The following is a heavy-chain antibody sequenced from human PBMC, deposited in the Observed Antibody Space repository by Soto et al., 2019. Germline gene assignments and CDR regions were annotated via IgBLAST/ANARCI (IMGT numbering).Heavy chain of an antibody. V-gene: IGHV3-21*01. CDR2: ISSSSSYI. D-gene: IGHD3-22*01. CDR1: GFTFSSYS. CDR3: ARDLGYCDSSGRRSAFDI. J-gene: IGHJ3*02. Sequence: GGSLRLSCAAPGFTFSSYSMNWVRQAPGKGLEWVSSISSSSSYIYYADSVKGRFTISRDNAKNSLYLQMNSLRAEDTAVYYCARDLGYCDSSGRRSAFDIWGQGTMVTVSS.